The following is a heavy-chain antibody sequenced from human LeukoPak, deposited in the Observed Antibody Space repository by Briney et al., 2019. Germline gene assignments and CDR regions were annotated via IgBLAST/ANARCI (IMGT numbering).Heavy chain of an antibody. D-gene: IGHD2-2*01. Sequence: ASVKVSCKASGYTFTSYYMHWVRQAPGQGLEWMGIINPSGGSTSYAQKFQGRVTMTRDTSTSTVYMELSSLRSDDTAVYYCARGRGGIVVVPAAIDYWGQGTLVTVSS. J-gene: IGHJ4*02. V-gene: IGHV1-46*01. CDR3: ARGRGGIVVVPAAIDY. CDR1: GYTFTSYY. CDR2: INPSGGST.